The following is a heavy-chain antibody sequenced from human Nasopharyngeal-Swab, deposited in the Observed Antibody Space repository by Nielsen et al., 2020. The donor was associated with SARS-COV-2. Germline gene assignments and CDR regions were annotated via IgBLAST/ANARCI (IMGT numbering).Heavy chain of an antibody. CDR1: GDSIAYSTFY. V-gene: IGHV4-39*01. CDR2: IYYNGNT. J-gene: IGHJ4*02. Sequence: LRLSCPVSGDSIAYSTFYWGWIRQPPGKGLEWIGNIYYNGNTYQNPSLKSRLTISVDKSKNQFSLQLSSVTAADTAVYYCVRSSSWYYFDYWAQGTQVTVSS. D-gene: IGHD6-13*01. CDR3: VRSSSWYYFDY.